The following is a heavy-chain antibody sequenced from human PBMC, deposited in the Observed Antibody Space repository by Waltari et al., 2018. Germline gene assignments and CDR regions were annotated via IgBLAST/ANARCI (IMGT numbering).Heavy chain of an antibody. CDR3: ARVLRMGDLPHLS. V-gene: IGHV3-23*01. Sequence: EMQQLESGGGLVQPGGSLRLSCATSGFTFNNYAMNWVRQAPGKGLEWVSAIMAGGATTYYADSMKGRFTISRDNSKNTLYLQMNSLRAEDTAVYYCARVLRMGDLPHLSWGQGTLVTVSS. J-gene: IGHJ5*02. CDR1: GFTFNNYA. D-gene: IGHD3-16*01. CDR2: IMAGGATT.